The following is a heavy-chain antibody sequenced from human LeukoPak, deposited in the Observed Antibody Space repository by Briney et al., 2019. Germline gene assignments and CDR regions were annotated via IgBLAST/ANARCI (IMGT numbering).Heavy chain of an antibody. J-gene: IGHJ4*02. CDR2: IYTSGNT. V-gene: IGHV4-61*02. Sequence: SSQTLSLTCTVSGGSISSGGYYWSWIRQPAGKGLEWIGRIYTSGNTNYNPSLKRRVTISVDTSKNQFSLKLSSVTAADTAVYYCARGLYESSSRTPFDYWGQGTLVTVSS. CDR3: ARGLYESSSRTPFDY. D-gene: IGHD6-13*01. CDR1: GGSISSGGYY.